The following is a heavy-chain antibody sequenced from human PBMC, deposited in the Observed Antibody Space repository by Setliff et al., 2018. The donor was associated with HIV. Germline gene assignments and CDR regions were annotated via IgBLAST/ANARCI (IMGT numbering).Heavy chain of an antibody. J-gene: IGHJ6*02. D-gene: IGHD5-18*01. V-gene: IGHV3-74*01. Sequence: GESLKISCAAPGLTFKNYHMHWVRQAPGKGLVWVSRISPDGSLTDYADSVKGRFTISRDSAKNTVYLQMNSLKTEDTAVYYCARDFSYGYFFYGMDVWGQGTTVTVSS. CDR1: GLTFKNYH. CDR2: ISPDGSLT. CDR3: ARDFSYGYFFYGMDV.